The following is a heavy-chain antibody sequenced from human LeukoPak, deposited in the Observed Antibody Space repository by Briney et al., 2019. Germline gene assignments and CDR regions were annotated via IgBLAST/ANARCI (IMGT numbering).Heavy chain of an antibody. CDR1: GFTFSSYA. Sequence: GGSLRLSCAASGFTFSSYAMSWVRQAPGKGLEWVSAISGSGGSKYYADSVKGRFTIDRDNSKNTLYLQMNSLRAEDTAVYYCVYTAMVQGSSWPPGIFEYWGQGTLVTVSS. CDR3: VYTAMVQGSSWPPGIFEY. D-gene: IGHD5-18*01. CDR2: ISGSGGSK. J-gene: IGHJ4*02. V-gene: IGHV3-23*01.